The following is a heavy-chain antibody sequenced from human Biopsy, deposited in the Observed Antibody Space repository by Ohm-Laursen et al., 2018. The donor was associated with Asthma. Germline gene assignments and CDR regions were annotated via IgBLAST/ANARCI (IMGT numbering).Heavy chain of an antibody. CDR2: INAGDGNT. D-gene: IGHD3-9*01. CDR3: ARTYYDFLTGQVNDAFAL. V-gene: IGHV1-3*01. Sequence: SVKVSCKASGYTFIHFAIHWVRQAPGQRLEWMGWINAGDGNTKYSQKFQGRVTITRDTSASTAYMDLRSLRSEDTATYYCARTYYDFLTGQVNDAFALWGQGTMVTVSS. J-gene: IGHJ3*01. CDR1: GYTFIHFA.